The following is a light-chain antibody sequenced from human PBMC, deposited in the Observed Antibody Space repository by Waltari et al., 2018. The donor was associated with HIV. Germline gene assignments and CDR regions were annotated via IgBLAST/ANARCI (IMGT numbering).Light chain of an antibody. J-gene: IGLJ3*02. CDR1: SLRNYF. Sequence: ALGQTVRITCQGDSLRNYFASWYQQKPGQAPVLVMYAKNSRPSGIPNRFSGSNSGNTASLTITGAQAEDEADYYCNSRDSSGNHLYWVFGGGTKLTVL. CDR3: NSRDSSGNHLYWV. V-gene: IGLV3-19*01. CDR2: AKN.